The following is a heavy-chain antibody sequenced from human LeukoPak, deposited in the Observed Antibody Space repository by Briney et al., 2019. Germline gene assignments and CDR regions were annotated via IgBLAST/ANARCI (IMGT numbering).Heavy chain of an antibody. D-gene: IGHD1-26*01. CDR1: GFTFSSYD. Sequence: PGGSLRLSCAASGFTFSSYDIHWVRQATGKGLEWVSVIGASGDTYYPGSVKGRFTISRGNAKNSLYLQMNSLRAEDTAVYYCASSGSYYDYWGQGTLVTVSS. J-gene: IGHJ4*02. CDR2: IGASGDT. CDR3: ASSGSYYDY. V-gene: IGHV3-13*01.